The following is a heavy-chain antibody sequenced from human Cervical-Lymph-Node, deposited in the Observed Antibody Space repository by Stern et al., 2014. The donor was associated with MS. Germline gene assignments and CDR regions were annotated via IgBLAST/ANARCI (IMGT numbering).Heavy chain of an antibody. J-gene: IGHJ4*02. D-gene: IGHD3-10*01. CDR3: ARIPLRVHYFDY. CDR2: VDWDDDK. Sequence: QVTLKESGRALVKPTQTLTLTCTFSGFSLSTSGMCVSWIRQPPGKALEWLARVDWDDDKFYSTSLKSSLTISKDTSKNQVVLTMTNMDPVDTATYYCARIPLRVHYFDYWGQGTLVTVSS. V-gene: IGHV2-70*04. CDR1: GFSLSTSGMC.